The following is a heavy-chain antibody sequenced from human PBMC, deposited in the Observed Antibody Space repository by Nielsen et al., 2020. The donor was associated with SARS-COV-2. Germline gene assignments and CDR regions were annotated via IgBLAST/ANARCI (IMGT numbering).Heavy chain of an antibody. D-gene: IGHD2-15*01. V-gene: IGHV3-30*18. Sequence: GESLKISCAASGFTFSTYGMNWVRQAPGKGLEWVAAISYDGSNKYYVDSVKGRFTISRNNSKNTLYLQRSSLREEDTAVYYCAKDWTAIVVVPSGGVDYWGQGTLVTVSS. CDR1: GFTFSTYG. CDR2: ISYDGSNK. J-gene: IGHJ4*02. CDR3: AKDWTAIVVVPSGGVDY.